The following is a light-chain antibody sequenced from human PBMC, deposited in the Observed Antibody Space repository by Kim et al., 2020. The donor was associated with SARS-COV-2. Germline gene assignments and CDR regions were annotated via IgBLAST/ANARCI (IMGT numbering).Light chain of an antibody. J-gene: IGLJ2*01. V-gene: IGLV4-69*01. CDR3: QTWGSGIAV. Sequence: AVKRTGSLSTGNNNCAYSCLQQQPGKGPRYLMRLYSDGRHTKGGGIPDRFSGSSSGSVYSLTISSLRSEDWAVYYCQTWGSGIAVFGGGTQLTVL. CDR2: LYSDGRH. CDR1: TGNNNCA.